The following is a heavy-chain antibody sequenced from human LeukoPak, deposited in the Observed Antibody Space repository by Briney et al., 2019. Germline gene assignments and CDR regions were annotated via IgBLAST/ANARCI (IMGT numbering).Heavy chain of an antibody. CDR2: ISYDGSNK. J-gene: IGHJ4*02. CDR3: AKVQKKRYCSGGSCYALDY. D-gene: IGHD2-15*01. Sequence: GGSLRLSCAASGFTFSSYGMHGVRQAPGKGREWVAVISYDGSNKYYADSVKGRFTISRDNSKNTLYLQMNSLRAEDTAVYYCAKVQKKRYCSGGSCYALDYWGQGTLVTVSS. V-gene: IGHV3-30*18. CDR1: GFTFSSYG.